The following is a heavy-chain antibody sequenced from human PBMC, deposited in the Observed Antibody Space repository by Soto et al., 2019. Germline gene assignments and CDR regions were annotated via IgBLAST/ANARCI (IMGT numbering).Heavy chain of an antibody. CDR1: GFTFSSYA. J-gene: IGHJ6*02. CDR3: AKSVSGTMIGVVLTYYYYGMDV. V-gene: IGHV3-23*01. D-gene: IGHD3-22*01. CDR2: ISGSGGST. Sequence: PGGSLRLSCAASGFTFSSYAMSWVRQAPGKGLEWVSAISGSGGSTYYADSVKGRFTISRDNSKNTLYLQMNSLRAEDTAVYYCAKSVSGTMIGVVLTYYYYGMDVCGQGTTVTVS.